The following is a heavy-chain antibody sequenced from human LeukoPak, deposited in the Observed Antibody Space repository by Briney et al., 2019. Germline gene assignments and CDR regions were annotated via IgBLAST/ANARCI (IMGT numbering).Heavy chain of an antibody. V-gene: IGHV5-51*01. CDR1: GYSFATYW. J-gene: IGHJ4*02. CDR2: IYPGDSDT. D-gene: IGHD3-22*01. CDR3: ATAPRGIYDSSGYYSYYFDY. Sequence: GESLQISCQGSGYSFATYWIAWVRQMPGKGLEWMGIIYPGDSDTRYSPSFQGQVTISADESISTAYLQWSSLKASDTAIYYCATAPRGIYDSSGYYSYYFDYWGQGTLVTVSS.